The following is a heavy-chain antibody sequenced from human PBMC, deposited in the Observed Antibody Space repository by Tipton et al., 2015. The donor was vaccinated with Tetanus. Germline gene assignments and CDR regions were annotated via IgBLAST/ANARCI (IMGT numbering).Heavy chain of an antibody. V-gene: IGHV4-34*01. Sequence: TLSLTCAVYGGSFSGYYCTWIRQSPGKGLEWIGEIHPSGIVSYTPSLKSRVAILLDTSANQFSLKLTSVTAADTAVYYCARGEDQYKSENHWGQGTPVTVSS. CDR1: GGSFSGYY. J-gene: IGHJ5*02. D-gene: IGHD1-1*01. CDR3: ARGEDQYKSENH. CDR2: IHPSGIV.